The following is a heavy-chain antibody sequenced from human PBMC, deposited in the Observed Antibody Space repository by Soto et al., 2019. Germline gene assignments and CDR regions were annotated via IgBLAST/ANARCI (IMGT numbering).Heavy chain of an antibody. J-gene: IGHJ4*02. CDR1: DASMRSFY. CDR2: VYHTGST. V-gene: IGHV4-59*03. Sequence: PSETLALTCIVSDASMRSFYCHWIRQSPGKGLDWIGYVYHTGSTNYNPSLKSRVTISVDTSKNQFSLELRSVTAADTAVYFCANAFSRDYFDYWGQGIMVTVSS. D-gene: IGHD3-16*01. CDR3: ANAFSRDYFDY.